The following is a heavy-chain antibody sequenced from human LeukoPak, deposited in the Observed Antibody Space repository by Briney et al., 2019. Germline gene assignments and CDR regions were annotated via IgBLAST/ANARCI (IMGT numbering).Heavy chain of an antibody. V-gene: IGHV7-4-1*02. J-gene: IGHJ3*02. D-gene: IGHD1-1*01. Sequence: ASVTVSCKASGYNFINFPMSRVRQAPGQGLEWMGWININTGKPTYAQGFTGRFVFSLDTSVSTAYLHITSLKAEDTAVYYCARDSEDYHGTFDIWGQGTMVTVSS. CDR2: ININTGKP. CDR1: GYNFINFP. CDR3: ARDSEDYHGTFDI.